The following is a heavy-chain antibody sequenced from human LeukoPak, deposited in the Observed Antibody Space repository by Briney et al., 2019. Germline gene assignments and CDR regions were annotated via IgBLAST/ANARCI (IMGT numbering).Heavy chain of an antibody. J-gene: IGHJ4*02. CDR3: TTRWGIVGATPADY. V-gene: IGHV3-73*01. Sequence: QPGGSLRLSCAASGFTFSGSAMHWVRQASGKGLEWVGRIRSKTNNYATAYAASMKGRFTISRDDSKNTAYLQMNSLKTEDTAVYYCTTRWGIVGATPADYWGQGTLVTVSS. D-gene: IGHD1-26*01. CDR2: IRSKTNNYAT. CDR1: GFTFSGSA.